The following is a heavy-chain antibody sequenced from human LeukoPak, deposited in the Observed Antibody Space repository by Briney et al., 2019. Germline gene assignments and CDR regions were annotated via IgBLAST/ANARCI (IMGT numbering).Heavy chain of an antibody. CDR2: ISSSSSTI. Sequence: GGSLRLSCAASGFTFSSYSMNWVRQAPGKGQEWVSYISSSSSTIYYADSVKGRFTISRDNAKNSLYLQMNSLRAEDTAVYYCARDFDSSSSPWGQGTLVTVSS. CDR1: GFTFSSYS. J-gene: IGHJ5*02. CDR3: ARDFDSSSSP. D-gene: IGHD6-6*01. V-gene: IGHV3-48*01.